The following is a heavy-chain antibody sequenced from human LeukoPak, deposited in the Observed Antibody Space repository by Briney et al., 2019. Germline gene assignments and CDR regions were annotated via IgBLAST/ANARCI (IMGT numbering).Heavy chain of an antibody. CDR2: IYYSGIT. V-gene: IGHV4-61*08. J-gene: IGHJ4*02. CDR1: GGSISSGDYY. Sequence: SETLSLTCTVSGGSISSGDYYWSWIRQPPGKGLEWIGYIYYSGITNYNPSLGGRVTISVDTSKNQLSLKLNSVTAADTAVYYCARVISSGWAGFDYWGQGALVTVSS. D-gene: IGHD6-19*01. CDR3: ARVISSGWAGFDY.